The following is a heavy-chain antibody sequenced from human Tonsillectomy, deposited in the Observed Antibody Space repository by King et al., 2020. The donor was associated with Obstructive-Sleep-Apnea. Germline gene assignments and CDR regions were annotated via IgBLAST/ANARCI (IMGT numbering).Heavy chain of an antibody. CDR1: GFSFNNYG. V-gene: IGHV3-30*02. Sequence: VQLVESGGGVVQPGRSLRLSCVASGFSFNNYGMHWVRQIPGKGLEWVTFIRYEGSNKEYADSVKGRFTISRDNSKNTLYVQMNSLRTEDTAVYYCATLSGTTSGAFDIWGQGTMVTVSS. D-gene: IGHD1-20*01. J-gene: IGHJ3*02. CDR3: ATLSGTTSGAFDI. CDR2: IRYEGSNK.